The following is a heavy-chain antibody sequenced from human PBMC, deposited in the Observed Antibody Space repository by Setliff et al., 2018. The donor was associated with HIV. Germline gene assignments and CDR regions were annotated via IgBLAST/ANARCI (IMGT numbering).Heavy chain of an antibody. J-gene: IGHJ4*02. CDR3: ARLRIAAAGTVYPPGF. V-gene: IGHV4-39*01. D-gene: IGHD6-13*01. Sequence: SETLSLTCTVSGGSISSGSYYWGWIRQPPGKGLEWIGSIYFSGTTYYNPSLESRVTISVDTSKNQFSLKLSSVTAADTAVYFCARLRIAAAGTVYPPGFWGQGTLVTVS. CDR2: IYFSGTT. CDR1: GGSISSGSYY.